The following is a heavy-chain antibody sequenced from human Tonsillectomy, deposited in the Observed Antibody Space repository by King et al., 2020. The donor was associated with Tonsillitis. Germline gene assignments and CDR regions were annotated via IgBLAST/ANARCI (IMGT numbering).Heavy chain of an antibody. V-gene: IGHV4-39*07. D-gene: IGHD5-18*01. J-gene: IGHJ6*02. CDR2: IYYSGST. CDR3: ARDYQPRGSSSYVPDYYYYYGMDV. Sequence: QLQESGPGLVKPSETLSLTCTVSGGSISSSSYYWGWIRQPPGKGLEWIGSIYYSGSTYYNPSLKSRVTISVDTSKNQFSLKLSSVTAADTAVYYCARDYQPRGSSSYVPDYYYYYGMDVWGQGTTVTVSS. CDR1: GGSISSSSYY.